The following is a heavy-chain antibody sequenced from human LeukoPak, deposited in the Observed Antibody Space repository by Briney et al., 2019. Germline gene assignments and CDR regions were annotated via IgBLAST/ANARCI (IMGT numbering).Heavy chain of an antibody. J-gene: IGHJ4*02. D-gene: IGHD3-3*01. CDR2: SYTSGST. Sequence: SETLSLTCAVSGASISSGDFYWNWIRQPAGKGLEWIGRSYTSGSTDYSPSLQSRVTISLDTSKNQFSLKLRSVTAADSVMYYCAGGPDSAKAGYWGQGTLVAVSS. CDR1: GASISSGDFY. V-gene: IGHV4-61*02. CDR3: AGGPDSAKAGY.